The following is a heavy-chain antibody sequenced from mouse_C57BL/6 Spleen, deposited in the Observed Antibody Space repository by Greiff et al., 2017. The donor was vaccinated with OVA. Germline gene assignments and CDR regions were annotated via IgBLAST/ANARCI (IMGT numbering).Heavy chain of an antibody. Sequence: EVQRVESGGGLVKPGGSLKLSCAASGFTFSSYTMSWVRQTPEKRLEWVATISGGGGNTYYPDSVKGRFTISRDNAKNTLYLQMSSLRSEDTALYYCARQDGSSYDYWYFDVWGTGTTVTVSS. V-gene: IGHV5-9*01. CDR3: ARQDGSSYDYWYFDV. CDR2: ISGGGGNT. CDR1: GFTFSSYT. J-gene: IGHJ1*03. D-gene: IGHD1-1*01.